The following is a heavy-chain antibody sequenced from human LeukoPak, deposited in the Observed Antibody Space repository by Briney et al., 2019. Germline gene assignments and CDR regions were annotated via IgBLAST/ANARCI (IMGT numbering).Heavy chain of an antibody. Sequence: SETLSLTCTVSGVSISSYHWTWIRQPPGEGLEWIGHIYNSGSTNYNPSLRGRVTISLDTSKNQVSLKLSSVTAADTAMYYCARKDGDGWGQGTLVAVSS. J-gene: IGHJ4*02. CDR3: ARKDGDG. CDR1: GVSISSYH. V-gene: IGHV4-59*01. D-gene: IGHD5-24*01. CDR2: IYNSGST.